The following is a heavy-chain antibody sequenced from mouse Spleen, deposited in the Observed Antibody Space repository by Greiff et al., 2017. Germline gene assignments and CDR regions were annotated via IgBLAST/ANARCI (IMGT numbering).Heavy chain of an antibody. CDR2: IWAGGST. CDR1: GFSLTSYG. J-gene: IGHJ1*01. V-gene: IGHV2-9*02. Sequence: VMLVESGPGLVAPSQSLSITCTVSGFSLTSYGVHWVRQPPGKGLEWLGVIWAGGSTNYNSALMSRLSISKDNSKSQVFLKMNSLQTDDTAMYYCAREPYLLPTVRDWYFDVWGAGTTVTVSS. CDR3: AREPYLLPTVRDWYFDV. D-gene: IGHD1-1*01.